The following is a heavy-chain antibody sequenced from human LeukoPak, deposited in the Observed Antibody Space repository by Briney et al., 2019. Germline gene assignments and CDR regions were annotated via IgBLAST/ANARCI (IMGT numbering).Heavy chain of an antibody. Sequence: GSSVKVSCKASGGTFSSYAISWVRQAPGQGLEWMGRIIPIFGTANYAQKFQGRVTITTDESTSTAYMELSSLRSEDTAVYHCARAADSSSWTHFDYWGQGTLVTVSS. D-gene: IGHD6-13*01. CDR3: ARAADSSSWTHFDY. CDR1: GGTFSSYA. V-gene: IGHV1-69*05. J-gene: IGHJ4*02. CDR2: IIPIFGTA.